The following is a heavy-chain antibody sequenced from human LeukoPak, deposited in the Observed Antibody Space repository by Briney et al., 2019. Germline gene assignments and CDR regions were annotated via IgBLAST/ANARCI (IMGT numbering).Heavy chain of an antibody. CDR2: MNPNSGNT. CDR1: GYTFTIYD. D-gene: IGHD5-24*01. J-gene: IGHJ5*02. CDR3: ARGHKSESGWLQLS. V-gene: IGHV1-8*01. Sequence: ASVKVSCXASGYTFTIYDINWVRQATGQGLEWMEWMNPNSGNTGYAQKFQGRVTMTRNTSISTAYMELSSLRSEDTAVYYCARGHKSESGWLQLSWGQGTLVTVSS.